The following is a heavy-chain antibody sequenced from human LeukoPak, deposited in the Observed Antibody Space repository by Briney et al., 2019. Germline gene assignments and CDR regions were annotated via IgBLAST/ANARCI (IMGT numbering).Heavy chain of an antibody. CDR3: ARGAYGDK. CDR2: ISTQSGNT. Sequence: ASVKVSCKASGYTLTSYGINWMRQAPGQGLEWMGWISTQSGNTNYAQKVQGRLTLTTDRSTNTAYMELRSLRSDDTAVYYCARGAYGDKWGQGTMVSVSS. CDR1: GYTLTSYG. D-gene: IGHD4-17*01. V-gene: IGHV1-18*01. J-gene: IGHJ4*02.